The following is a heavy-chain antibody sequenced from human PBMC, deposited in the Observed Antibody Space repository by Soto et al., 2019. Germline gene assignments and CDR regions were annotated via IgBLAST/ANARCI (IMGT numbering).Heavy chain of an antibody. CDR2: IYYSGST. J-gene: IGHJ6*02. V-gene: IGHV4-31*03. Sequence: SETLSLTCTVSGGSISSGGYYWSWIRQHPGKGLEWIGYIYYSGSTYYNPSLKSRVTISVDTSKNQFSLKLSSVTAADTAVYYCARDGHQTFGMDVWGQGTTVTV. CDR3: ARDGHQTFGMDV. CDR1: GGSISSGGYY.